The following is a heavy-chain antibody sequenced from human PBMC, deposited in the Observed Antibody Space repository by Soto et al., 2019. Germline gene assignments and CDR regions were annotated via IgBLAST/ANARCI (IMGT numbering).Heavy chain of an antibody. CDR1: GFTFSSYV. V-gene: IGHV3-30*18. D-gene: IGHD6-19*01. CDR3: AKSRSSGWLVDY. J-gene: IGHJ4*02. CDR2: IAYDGSNK. Sequence: QVQLVESGGGVVQPGRSLRLSCAASGFTFSSYVMHWVRQAPGKGLEWVAVIAYDGSNKYYADSVKGRFTISRDNSKNTLYLQRNSLGAEDTAVYYCAKSRSSGWLVDYWGQGTLLTVGS.